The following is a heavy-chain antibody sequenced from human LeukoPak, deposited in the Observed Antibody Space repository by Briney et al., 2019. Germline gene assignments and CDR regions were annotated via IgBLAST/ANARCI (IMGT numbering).Heavy chain of an antibody. D-gene: IGHD1/OR15-1a*01. CDR3: AGYGITGTKAANDAFDI. J-gene: IGHJ3*02. CDR1: GFTFSNYW. CDR2: IKEDGSDK. V-gene: IGHV3-7*01. Sequence: PGGSLRLSCSASGFTFSNYWMSWVRQAPGKGLEWVANIKEDGSDKYFVGSVKGRFTISRDNAKNSLYLQMNSLRAEDTAVYYCAGYGITGTKAANDAFDIWGQGTMVTVSS.